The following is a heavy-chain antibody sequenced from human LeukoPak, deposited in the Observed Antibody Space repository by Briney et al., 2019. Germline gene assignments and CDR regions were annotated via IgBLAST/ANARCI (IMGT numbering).Heavy chain of an antibody. CDR3: AKGMGGSGSSYDY. J-gene: IGHJ4*02. CDR2: ISYDGSNK. V-gene: IGHV3-30*04. Sequence: PGGSLRLSCAASGFSFSSYAMHWVRQAPGKGLEWVAVISYDGSNKYYTDPVKGRFTISRDNSKNTLYLQMNSLRAEDTAVYYCAKGMGGSGSSYDYWGQGTLVTVSS. CDR1: GFSFSSYA. D-gene: IGHD3-10*01.